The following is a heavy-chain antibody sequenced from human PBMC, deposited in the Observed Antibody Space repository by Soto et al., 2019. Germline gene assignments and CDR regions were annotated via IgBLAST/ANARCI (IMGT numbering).Heavy chain of an antibody. V-gene: IGHV1-46*01. J-gene: IGHJ4*02. CDR2: INPDGGTT. Sequence: QVQLVQSGAEVKRPGASVKVSCKASGYSFTDYFVHWVRQAPGQGPEWRGIINPDGGTTGYAQKFQGRLSMTRDRPTSTLYRERRSRRSEDTASYYCATLIGVENLRDDWGQGTLVTAAS. D-gene: IGHD3-3*01. CDR3: ATLIGVENLRDD. CDR1: GYSFTDYF.